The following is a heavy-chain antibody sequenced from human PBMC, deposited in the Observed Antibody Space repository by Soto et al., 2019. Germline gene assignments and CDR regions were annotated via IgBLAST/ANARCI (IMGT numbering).Heavy chain of an antibody. Sequence: SETLSLTCAVSGGSISSSNWWSWVRQPPGKGLEWIGEIYHSGSTNYNPSLKSRVTISVDKSKNQFSLKLSSVTAADTAVYYCARVLAAAGTRDFDYWGQGTLVTVSS. V-gene: IGHV4-4*02. CDR3: ARVLAAAGTRDFDY. D-gene: IGHD6-13*01. CDR2: IYHSGST. J-gene: IGHJ4*02. CDR1: GGSISSSNW.